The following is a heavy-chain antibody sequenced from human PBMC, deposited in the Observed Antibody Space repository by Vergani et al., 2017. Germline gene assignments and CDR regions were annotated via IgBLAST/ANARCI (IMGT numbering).Heavy chain of an antibody. CDR3: ATKSCGTPGCQIGYFRG. D-gene: IGHD1-1*01. CDR1: GCTSSYYG. Sequence: QVHLVESGGGVVQPGRSLRLSCVVSGCTSSYYGMHWVRQAPGKGLEWVAVISYDGTQKYYADSVKGRFTISRDNSKGTLDLQMNSLGTEDTAVYYCATKSCGTPGCQIGYFRGWVQGTLVTVSS. J-gene: IGHJ1*01. V-gene: IGHV3-30*03. CDR2: ISYDGTQK.